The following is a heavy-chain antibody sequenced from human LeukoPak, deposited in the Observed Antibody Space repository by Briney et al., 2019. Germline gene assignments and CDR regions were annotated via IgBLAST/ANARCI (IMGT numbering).Heavy chain of an antibody. V-gene: IGHV1-18*01. Sequence: ASVTVSCKASGYTFTSYGISWVRQAPGQGLEWMGWISAYNGNTNYAQKLQGRVTMTTDTSTSTAYMELRSLRSDDTAVYYCARDHGRDGYNSHYYGMDVWGQGTTVTVSS. CDR3: ARDHGRDGYNSHYYGMDV. J-gene: IGHJ6*02. CDR1: GYTFTSYG. D-gene: IGHD5-24*01. CDR2: ISAYNGNT.